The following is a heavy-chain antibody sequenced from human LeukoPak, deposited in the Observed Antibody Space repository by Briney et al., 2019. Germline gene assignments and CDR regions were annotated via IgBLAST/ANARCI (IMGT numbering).Heavy chain of an antibody. D-gene: IGHD4-23*01. CDR1: GFAFGSYG. J-gene: IGHJ4*02. CDR3: ARGLHGGNSMFYLDR. V-gene: IGHV3-23*01. CDR2: LSGSGHNT. Sequence: GGSLRLSSAAYGFAFGSYGMSWDRQAPGKVLDWVASLSGSGHNTYYADSVKGRFTISRDISQKSLFLQMNTLTAEDSAVYYCARGLHGGNSMFYLDRWGQGALVIVSS.